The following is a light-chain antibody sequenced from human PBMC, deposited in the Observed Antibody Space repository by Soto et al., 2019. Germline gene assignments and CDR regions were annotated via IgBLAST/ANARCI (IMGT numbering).Light chain of an antibody. CDR2: GAS. V-gene: IGKV3-15*01. J-gene: IGKJ1*01. Sequence: IVLTQSPGTLSLSPGEGATLSCRASQSVSRNLAWYQQKPGQAPRLLIYGASTRATGIPARFSGSGSGTDFNLTITSLQSEDFAVYYCQQYYHWPRTFGQGTK. CDR1: QSVSRN. CDR3: QQYYHWPRT.